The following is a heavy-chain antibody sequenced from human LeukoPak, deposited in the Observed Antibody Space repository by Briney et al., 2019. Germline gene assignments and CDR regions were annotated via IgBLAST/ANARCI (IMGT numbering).Heavy chain of an antibody. J-gene: IGHJ4*02. CDR1: GGTFSSYA. CDR2: IIPIFGTA. CDR3: ARGLVEGDPDY. V-gene: IGHV1-69*06. Sequence: PAASVKVSCKASGGTFSSYAISWVRQAPGQGLEWMGGIIPIFGTANYAQKFQGRVTITADKSTSTAYMELSSLRSEDTAVYYCARGLVEGDPDYWGQGTLVTVSS.